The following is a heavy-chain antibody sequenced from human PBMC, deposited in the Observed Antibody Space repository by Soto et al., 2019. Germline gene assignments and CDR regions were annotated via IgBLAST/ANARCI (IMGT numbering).Heavy chain of an antibody. CDR2: ISGSGDTT. CDR3: AKDPQDLIRFLGWFDP. D-gene: IGHD3-16*01. CDR1: GFTFSRYA. V-gene: IGHV3-23*01. Sequence: EVQLLESGGGLVQPGESLRLSCAASGFTFSRYAMSWVRQAPGKGLEWVSGISGSGDTTYYADSVKGRCTISRDNSEDTLYLQMNNLKADDTAVYFCAKDPQDLIRFLGWFDPWGQGTRVTVSS. J-gene: IGHJ5*02.